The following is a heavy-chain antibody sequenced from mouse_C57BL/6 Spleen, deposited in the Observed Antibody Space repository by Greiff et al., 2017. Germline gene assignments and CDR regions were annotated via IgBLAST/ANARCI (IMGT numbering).Heavy chain of an antibody. J-gene: IGHJ3*01. CDR3: AREGDAQVCFAY. CDR1: GYTFTSYW. Sequence: QVQLQQSGAELVKPGASVKLSCKASGYTFTSYWMHWVKQRPGQGLEWIGMIHPNSGSTNYNEKFKSKATLTVDKSSSTAYMQLSSLTSEDSAVYYGAREGDAQVCFAYWGKATMVTVSA. V-gene: IGHV1-64*01. CDR2: IHPNSGST.